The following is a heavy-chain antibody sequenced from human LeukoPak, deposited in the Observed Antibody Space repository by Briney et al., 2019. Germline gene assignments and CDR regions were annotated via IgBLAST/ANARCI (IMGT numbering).Heavy chain of an antibody. Sequence: GASVKVSCKDSGYTLPELSMHWVRQARGKGLEWMGGFSPEDCGTIYAQNFQGRVTMTEDTSTDTAYMELNNLTSEDTAVYYCVRFAAGPDPYYPWGQGTLVTVSS. CDR2: FSPEDCGT. V-gene: IGHV1-24*01. D-gene: IGHD6-25*01. CDR1: GYTLPELS. CDR3: VRFAAGPDPYYP. J-gene: IGHJ5*02.